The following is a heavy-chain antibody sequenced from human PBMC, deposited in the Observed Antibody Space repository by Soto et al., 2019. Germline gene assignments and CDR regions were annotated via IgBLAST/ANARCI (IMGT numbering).Heavy chain of an antibody. CDR2: IIPIFGTA. J-gene: IGHJ5*02. Sequence: ASVKVSCKASGDTFSSYAISWVRQAPGQGLEWMGGIIPIFGTANYAQKFQGRVTITADESTSTAYMELSSLRSEDTAVYYCARVGGRRGKWFDPWGQGTLVTVSS. CDR3: ARVGGRRGKWFDP. V-gene: IGHV1-69*13. CDR1: GDTFSSYA. D-gene: IGHD3-10*01.